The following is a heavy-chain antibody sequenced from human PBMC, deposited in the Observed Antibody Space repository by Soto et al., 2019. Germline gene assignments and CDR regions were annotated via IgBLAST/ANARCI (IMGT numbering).Heavy chain of an antibody. CDR1: GFTFSSYA. J-gene: IGHJ4*02. D-gene: IGHD2-15*01. CDR3: ASGGYCSGGSCYPHFDY. Sequence: EVQLLESGGGLVQPGGSLRLSCAASGFTFSSYAMSWVRQAPGKGLEWVSAITGSGGSKYYADSVKGRFTISRDNSKNTLYLQMNRLRAEDTAVYDCASGGYCSGGSCYPHFDYWGQGTLVTVSS. V-gene: IGHV3-23*01. CDR2: ITGSGGSK.